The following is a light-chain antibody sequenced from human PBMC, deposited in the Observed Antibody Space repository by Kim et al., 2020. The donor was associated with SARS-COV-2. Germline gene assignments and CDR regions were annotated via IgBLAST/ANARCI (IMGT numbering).Light chain of an antibody. J-gene: IGKJ4*01. Sequence: DVQMTQSPSAMSASVGDSVTITCRASQAIGNYLVWFQQKPGKGPKRLIYAASTLESGVPSRFSGSGSGTEFTLTISSLQPEDSATYIYVQRNVNPLTFGGRAK. CDR3: VQRNVNPLT. CDR1: QAIGNY. CDR2: AAS. V-gene: IGKV1-17*03.